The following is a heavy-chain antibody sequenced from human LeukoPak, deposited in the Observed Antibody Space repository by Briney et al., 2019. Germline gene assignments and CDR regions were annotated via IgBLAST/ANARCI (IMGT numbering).Heavy chain of an antibody. J-gene: IGHJ5*02. V-gene: IGHV1-69*05. CDR3: ARGYRFTPPPWVGGNNWFDP. D-gene: IGHD3-16*01. CDR2: IIPIFGTA. Sequence: ASVKVSCKASGGTFSSYAISWVRQAPGQGLEWMGGIIPIFGTANYAQKFQGRVTITTDESTSTAYMELSSLRSEDTAVYYCARGYRFTPPPWVGGNNWFDPWRQGTLVTVSS. CDR1: GGTFSSYA.